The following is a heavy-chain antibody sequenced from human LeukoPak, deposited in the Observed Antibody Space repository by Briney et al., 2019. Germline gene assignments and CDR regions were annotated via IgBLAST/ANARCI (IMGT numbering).Heavy chain of an antibody. CDR1: GGSISSYY. D-gene: IGHD1-26*01. CDR3: ARLLTEWELLEKVGDALDI. J-gene: IGHJ3*02. CDR2: IYYSGST. Sequence: SETLSLTCTVSGGSISSYYWSWIRQPPGKELEWIGYIYYSGSTNYNPSLKSRVTISVDTSKNQFSLKLSSVTAADTAVYYCARLLTEWELLEKVGDALDIWGQGTMVTVSS. V-gene: IGHV4-59*08.